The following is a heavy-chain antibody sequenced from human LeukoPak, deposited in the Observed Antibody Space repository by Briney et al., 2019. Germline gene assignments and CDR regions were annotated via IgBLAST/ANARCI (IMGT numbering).Heavy chain of an antibody. Sequence: SETLSLTCAVYGGSFSGYSWSWIRQPPGKGLEWIGAINHSGSTNYTQSLKSRVTIPVDTSKNQFSLKVSSMTAADTAVYYCARTYGYGDYGAGEFDYWGQGTRVTGSS. CDR2: INHSGST. J-gene: IGHJ4*02. CDR1: GGSFSGYS. CDR3: ARTYGYGDYGAGEFDY. V-gene: IGHV4-34*01. D-gene: IGHD4-17*01.